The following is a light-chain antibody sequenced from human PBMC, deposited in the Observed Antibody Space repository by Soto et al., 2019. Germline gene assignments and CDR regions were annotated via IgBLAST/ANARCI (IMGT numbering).Light chain of an antibody. J-gene: IGKJ1*01. Sequence: DIQMTQSPSTLSASVGDRVTITCRASQSISSWLAWYQQKPGKAPKLLIYKASSLESGVPSRFSGSGSGTEFTLTISSLQSEDFATYYCQQYKSYWTFCQGTNVDIK. CDR2: KAS. V-gene: IGKV1-5*03. CDR3: QQYKSYWT. CDR1: QSISSW.